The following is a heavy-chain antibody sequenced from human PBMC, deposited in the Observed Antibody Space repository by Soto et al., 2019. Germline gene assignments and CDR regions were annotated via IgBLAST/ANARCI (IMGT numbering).Heavy chain of an antibody. CDR1: GGSISSSGSY. CDR3: VRHNWNYGVY. D-gene: IGHD1-20*01. CDR2: FHSSGST. J-gene: IGHJ4*02. Sequence: SETLSLTCTVSGGSISSSGSYWGWIRQPPGKGLEWTATFHSSGSTYYNPSLKSRVTIPIDTSKNQFSLKLSSVTAADTAVYYCVRHNWNYGVYWGQATLVT. V-gene: IGHV4-39*01.